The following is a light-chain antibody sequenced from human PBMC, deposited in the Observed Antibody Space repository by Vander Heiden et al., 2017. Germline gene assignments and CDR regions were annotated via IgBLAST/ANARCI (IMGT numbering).Light chain of an antibody. J-gene: IGKJ2*01. CDR3: QQYGASPMYT. V-gene: IGKV3-20*01. Sequence: EIVLTQSPGTLSLSAGERATLSCRASETGSSSYLAWYQQKPGQAPRLLIHGVSSRATGIPDRFSGSGSGTDFTLTITRLEPEDFAVYYCQQYGASPMYTFGQGTKLEI. CDR2: GVS. CDR1: ETGSSSY.